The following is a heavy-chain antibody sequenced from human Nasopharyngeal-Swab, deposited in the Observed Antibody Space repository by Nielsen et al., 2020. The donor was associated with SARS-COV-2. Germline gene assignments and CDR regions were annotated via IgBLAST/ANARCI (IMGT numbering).Heavy chain of an antibody. Sequence: SLKISCAASGFTFDDYAMHWVRQAPGKGLEWVSGISWNSGSIGYADSVKGRFTISRDNAKKSLYLQMNSLRPEDTALYYCARDQYYYDSSGPAFDIRGQGTMVTVSS. V-gene: IGHV3-9*01. D-gene: IGHD3-22*01. CDR1: GFTFDDYA. CDR2: ISWNSGSI. J-gene: IGHJ3*02. CDR3: ARDQYYYDSSGPAFDI.